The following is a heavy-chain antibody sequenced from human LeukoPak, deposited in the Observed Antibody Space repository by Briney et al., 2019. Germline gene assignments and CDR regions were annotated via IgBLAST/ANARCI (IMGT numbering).Heavy chain of an antibody. D-gene: IGHD5-12*01. J-gene: IGHJ4*02. CDR2: IYYSGST. CDR1: GASISSSSYY. CDR3: ARHQSGYDFDY. Sequence: SETLSLTCTVSGASISSSSYYWGWIRQPPGKGLEWIGSIYYSGSTYYNLSLRSRVTISVDTSKNQFSLRLSSVTAADTAVYYCARHQSGYDFDYWGQGTLVTVSS. V-gene: IGHV4-39*01.